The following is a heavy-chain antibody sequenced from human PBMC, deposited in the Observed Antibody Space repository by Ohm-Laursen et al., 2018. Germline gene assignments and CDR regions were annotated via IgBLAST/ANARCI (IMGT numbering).Heavy chain of an antibody. J-gene: IGHJ3*02. Sequence: ASVKVSCKASGGTFSSYAISWVRQAPGQGLEWMGGIIPIFGTANYAQKFQGRVTITADTSTSTAYMELRSLRSDDTAVYYCASYQLNAAFDIWGQGTMVTVSS. V-gene: IGHV1-69*06. CDR1: GGTFSSYA. CDR3: ASYQLNAAFDI. D-gene: IGHD1-1*01. CDR2: IIPIFGTA.